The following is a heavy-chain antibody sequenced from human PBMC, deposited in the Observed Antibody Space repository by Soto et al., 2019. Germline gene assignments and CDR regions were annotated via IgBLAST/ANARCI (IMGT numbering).Heavy chain of an antibody. CDR2: IIPIFGTA. CDR1: GGTFSSYA. V-gene: IGHV1-69*01. CDR3: ARDTVVRGVIGGSFDY. J-gene: IGHJ4*02. D-gene: IGHD3-10*01. Sequence: QVQLVQSGAEVKKPGSSVKVSCKASGGTFSSYAISWVRQAPGQGLGWMGGIIPIFGTANYAQKFQGRVTITADESTSTAYMELSSLRSEDTAVYYCARDTVVRGVIGGSFDYWGQGTLVTVSS.